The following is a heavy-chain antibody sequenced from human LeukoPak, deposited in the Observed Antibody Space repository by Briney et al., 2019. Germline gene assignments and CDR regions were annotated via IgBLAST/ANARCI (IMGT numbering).Heavy chain of an antibody. D-gene: IGHD3-22*01. CDR3: ATDYYYDSSGYYSYYFDY. Sequence: GGSLRLSCAASGFTFSSYWMSWVRQAPGKGLEWVANIKQDGSEKYYVDSVKGRFTISRDNAKNSLYLQMNSLRAEDTAVYYCATDYYYDSSGYYSYYFDYWGRGTLVTVSS. CDR2: IKQDGSEK. CDR1: GFTFSSYW. J-gene: IGHJ4*02. V-gene: IGHV3-7*01.